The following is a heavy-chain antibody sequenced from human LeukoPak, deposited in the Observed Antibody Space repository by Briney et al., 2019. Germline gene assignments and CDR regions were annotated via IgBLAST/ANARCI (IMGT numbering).Heavy chain of an antibody. Sequence: ETLSLTCTVSGDPISSYYWSWIRQPPGKGLEWVGRIKSKTDGGTTDYAAPVKGRFTISRDDSKNTLYLQMNSLKTEDTAVYYCTTDHEYQLDYWGQGTLVTVSS. D-gene: IGHD2-2*01. CDR2: IKSKTDGGTT. CDR3: TTDHEYQLDY. J-gene: IGHJ4*02. CDR1: GDPISSYY. V-gene: IGHV3-15*01.